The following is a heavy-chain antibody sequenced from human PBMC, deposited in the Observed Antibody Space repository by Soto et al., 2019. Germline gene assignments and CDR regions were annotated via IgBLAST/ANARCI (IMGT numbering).Heavy chain of an antibody. CDR1: GGTFSSYA. CDR2: IIPIFGTA. V-gene: IGHV1-69*01. CDR3: ALDGPRVVDRVGIPQYYFDY. D-gene: IGHD1-26*01. Sequence: QVQLVQSGAEVKKPGSSVKVSCKASGGTFSSYAISWVRQAPGQGREWMGGIIPIFGTANYAQKFQGRVTITADESTSTAYMELSSLRSEDTAVYYCALDGPRVVDRVGIPQYYFDYWGQGTLVTVSS. J-gene: IGHJ4*02.